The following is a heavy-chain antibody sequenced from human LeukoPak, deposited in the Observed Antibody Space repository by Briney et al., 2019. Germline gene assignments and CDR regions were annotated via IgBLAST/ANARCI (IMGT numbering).Heavy chain of an antibody. J-gene: IGHJ3*02. CDR3: ASSSLVVVVTYGFDI. CDR1: NGPITSTKW. Sequence: SETLSLTCTVSNGPITSTKWWSWVRQPPGKGLEWIGEISHTGSTNYNPSFNSRVTMSVGKSKNQFSLNLESVTAADTALYYCASSSLVVVVTYGFDIWGRGTAVTVSS. D-gene: IGHD2-21*01. V-gene: IGHV4-4*02. CDR2: ISHTGST.